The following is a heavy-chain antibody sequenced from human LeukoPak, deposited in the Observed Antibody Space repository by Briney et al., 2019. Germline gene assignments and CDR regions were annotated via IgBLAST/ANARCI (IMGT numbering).Heavy chain of an antibody. CDR2: IYSGGST. J-gene: IGHJ4*02. CDR1: GFTVSSNY. Sequence: TGGSLRLSCAASGFTVSSNYMSWVRQAPGKGLEWVSVIYSGGSTYYADSVKGRFTISRDNSKNTLYLQMNSLRAEDTAVYYCARDLLTYDFWSGYGYWRQGTLVTVSS. CDR3: ARDLLTYDFWSGYGY. D-gene: IGHD3-3*01. V-gene: IGHV3-66*02.